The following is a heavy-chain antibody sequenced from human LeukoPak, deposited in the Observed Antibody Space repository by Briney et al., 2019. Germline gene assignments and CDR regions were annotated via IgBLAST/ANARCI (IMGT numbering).Heavy chain of an antibody. J-gene: IGHJ4*02. CDR2: IYYTGGT. V-gene: IGHV4-38-2*02. Sequence: SETLSLTCSVSGYSISSGYYWGWIRQPPGRGLEWIGSIYYTGGTLYNPSLKSRVSMSVDTSTNQFSLKLASVTAADTAVYYCARDRTGRNAAQDDYWGQGTLVTVSS. CDR3: ARDRTGRNAAQDDY. CDR1: GYSISSGYY. D-gene: IGHD1-1*01.